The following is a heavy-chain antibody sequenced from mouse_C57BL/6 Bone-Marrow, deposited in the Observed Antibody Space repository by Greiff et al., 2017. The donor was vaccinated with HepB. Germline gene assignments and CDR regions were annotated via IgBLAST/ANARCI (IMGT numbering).Heavy chain of an antibody. CDR1: GFTFSDYY. V-gene: IGHV5-12*01. CDR3: ARPPYYYGSSYGYFDV. D-gene: IGHD1-1*01. CDR2: ISNGGGST. Sequence: EVKLVESGGGLVQPGGSLKLSCAASGFTFSDYYMYWVRQTPEKRLEWVAYISNGGGSTYYPDTVKGRFTISRDNAKKTLYLQMSRLKSEDTAMYYCARPPYYYGSSYGYFDVWGTGTTVTVSS. J-gene: IGHJ1*03.